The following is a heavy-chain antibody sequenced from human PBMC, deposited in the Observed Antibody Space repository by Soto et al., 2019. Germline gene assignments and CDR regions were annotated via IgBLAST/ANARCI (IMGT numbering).Heavy chain of an antibody. V-gene: IGHV4-59*01. CDR1: GGSISSYY. CDR2: IYYSGST. D-gene: IGHD3-10*01. CDR3: ARVSRDYYGSGSRLDY. J-gene: IGHJ4*02. Sequence: SETLSLTCTVSGGSISSYYWSWIRQPPGKGLVWIGYIYYSGSTNYNPSLKSRVTISVDTSKNQFSLKLSSVTAADTAVYYCARVSRDYYGSGSRLDYWGQGTLVTVSS.